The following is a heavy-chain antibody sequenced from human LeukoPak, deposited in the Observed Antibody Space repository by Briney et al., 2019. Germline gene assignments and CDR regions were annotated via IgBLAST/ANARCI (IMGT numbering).Heavy chain of an antibody. J-gene: IGHJ5*02. D-gene: IGHD5-18*01. V-gene: IGHV4-4*07. CDR3: AREGHSGSGYSYGYAFVPNWFDP. CDR2: IYTSGST. Sequence: ASETLSLTCTVSGGSISSYYWSWIRQPAGKGLEWIGRIYTSGSTNYNPSLKSRVTMSVDTSKNQFSLKLSSVTAADTAVYYCAREGHSGSGYSYGYAFVPNWFDPWGQGTLVTVSS. CDR1: GGSISSYY.